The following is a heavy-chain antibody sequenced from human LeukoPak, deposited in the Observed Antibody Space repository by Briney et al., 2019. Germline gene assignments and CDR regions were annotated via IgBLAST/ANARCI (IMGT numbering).Heavy chain of an antibody. J-gene: IGHJ3*02. CDR3: ARDPRYSSSAHVFDI. CDR2: IYYSGST. V-gene: IGHV4-59*12. Sequence: KPSETLSLTCTVSSGSISSYYWSWIRQPPGKGLEWIGNIYYSGSTNYNPSLKSRVTISVDTSKNQFSLKLSSVTAADTAVYYCARDPRYSSSAHVFDIWGQGTMVTVSS. D-gene: IGHD6-6*01. CDR1: SGSISSYY.